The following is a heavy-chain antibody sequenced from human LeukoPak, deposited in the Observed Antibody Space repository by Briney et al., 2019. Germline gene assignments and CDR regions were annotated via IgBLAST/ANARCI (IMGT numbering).Heavy chain of an antibody. CDR3: ARAAMVRGVIIPYYYYYYMDV. V-gene: IGHV3-11*04. D-gene: IGHD3-10*01. CDR2: ISSSGSTI. CDR1: GFTFNKAW. J-gene: IGHJ6*03. Sequence: NPGGSLRLSCGASGFTFNKAWMSWVRQTPGKGLEWVSYISSSGSTIYYADSVKDRFTISRDNAKNSLYLQMNSLRAEDTAVYYCARAAMVRGVIIPYYYYYYMDVWGKGTTVTVSS.